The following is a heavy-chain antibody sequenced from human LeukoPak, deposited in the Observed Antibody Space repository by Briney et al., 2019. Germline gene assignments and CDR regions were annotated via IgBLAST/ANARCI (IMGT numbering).Heavy chain of an antibody. Sequence: PSETLSLTYTVSGGSISSYYWSWIRQPPGKGLEWIGYIYYSGSTNYNPSLKSRVTISVDTSKNQFSLKLSSVTAADTAVYYCARVLTEGYSSGWGREAPYYFDYWGQGTLVTVSS. CDR3: ARVLTEGYSSGWGREAPYYFDY. CDR2: IYYSGST. D-gene: IGHD6-19*01. J-gene: IGHJ4*02. CDR1: GGSISSYY. V-gene: IGHV4-59*01.